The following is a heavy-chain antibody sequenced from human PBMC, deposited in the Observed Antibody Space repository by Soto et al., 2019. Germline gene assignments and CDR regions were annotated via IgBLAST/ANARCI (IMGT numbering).Heavy chain of an antibody. V-gene: IGHV3-33*01. CDR3: ARVITVTTYYSYYGMDL. CDR1: GFTFSDYG. Sequence: GGSLRLSCAASGFTFSDYGMHWVRQAPGKGLEWVALIRYDGSDKHYADSVKGRFTISRDNSKNTLYLQMNSLRAEDTAVYYCARVITVTTYYSYYGMDLWGQGTSVTVSS. D-gene: IGHD4-17*01. CDR2: IRYDGSDK. J-gene: IGHJ6*02.